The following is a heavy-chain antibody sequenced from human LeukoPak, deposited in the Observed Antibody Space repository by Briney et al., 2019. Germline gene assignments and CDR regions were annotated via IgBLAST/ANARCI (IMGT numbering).Heavy chain of an antibody. CDR2: IKQDGSEK. D-gene: IGHD3-9*01. J-gene: IGHJ6*03. Sequence: GGSLRLSCAASGFTFSSYWMSWVRQAPGKGLEWVANIKQDGSEKYYVDSVKGRFTISRDNAKNSLYLQMNSLRAEDTAVYFCVRMYYDVLTGFYSGSYHYHYADVWGRGTTVTVS. CDR3: VRMYYDVLTGFYSGSYHYHYADV. V-gene: IGHV3-7*01. CDR1: GFTFSSYW.